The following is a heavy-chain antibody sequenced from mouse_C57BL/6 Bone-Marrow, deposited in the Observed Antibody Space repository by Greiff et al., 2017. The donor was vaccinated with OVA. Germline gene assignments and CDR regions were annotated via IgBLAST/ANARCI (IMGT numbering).Heavy chain of an antibody. D-gene: IGHD2-4*01. CDR3: DYDGGGDY. V-gene: IGHV5-4*03. CDR2: ISDGGSYT. CDR1: GFTFSSYA. J-gene: IGHJ2*01. Sequence: DVKLVESGGGLVKPGGSLKLSCAASGFTFSSYAMSWVRQTPEKRLEWVATISDGGSYTYYPDNVKGRFTISRDNAKNNLYLQMSHLKSEDTAMLYYDYDGGGDYWGQGTTLTVSS.